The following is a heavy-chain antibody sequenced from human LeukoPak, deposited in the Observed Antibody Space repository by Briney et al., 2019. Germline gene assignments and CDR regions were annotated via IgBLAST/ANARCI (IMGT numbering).Heavy chain of an antibody. CDR2: MNPNSGNT. V-gene: IGHV1-8*03. J-gene: IGHJ6*03. Sequence: ASVKVSCKASGYTFTSYDINWVRQATGQGLEWMGWMNPNSGNTGYAQKFQGSVTITRNTSISTAYMELSSLRSEDTAVYYCARAPAPNLGIRYYYYYYMDVWGKGTTVTVSS. D-gene: IGHD7-27*01. CDR3: ARAPAPNLGIRYYYYYYMDV. CDR1: GYTFTSYD.